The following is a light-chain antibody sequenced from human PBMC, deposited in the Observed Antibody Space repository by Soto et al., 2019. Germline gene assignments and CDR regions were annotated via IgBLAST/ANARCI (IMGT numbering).Light chain of an antibody. CDR2: SAS. CDR1: KTIINSY. CDR3: PLYGGSAGYT. Sequence: EVVLTQSPNIRSLSPGDRADLPCRANKTIINSYIAWYHQKPGQAPKRLTYSASSRATDIPDRFSGSGSGTTFSLTISRLEPDDFAVYYCPLYGGSAGYTFGQGTKLEIK. J-gene: IGKJ2*01. V-gene: IGKV3-20*01.